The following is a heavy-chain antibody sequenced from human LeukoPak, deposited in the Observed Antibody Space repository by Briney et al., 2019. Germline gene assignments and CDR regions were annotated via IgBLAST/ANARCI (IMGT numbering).Heavy chain of an antibody. CDR3: ARLIAAAGIPDY. Sequence: SETLSLTCAVYGGSFSGYYWSWVRQPPGKGLEWIGEINHSGSTNYNPSLKSRVTISVDTSKNQFSLKLSSVTAADTAEYYCARLIAAAGIPDYWGQGTLVTVSS. CDR2: INHSGST. J-gene: IGHJ4*02. D-gene: IGHD6-13*01. CDR1: GGSFSGYY. V-gene: IGHV4-34*01.